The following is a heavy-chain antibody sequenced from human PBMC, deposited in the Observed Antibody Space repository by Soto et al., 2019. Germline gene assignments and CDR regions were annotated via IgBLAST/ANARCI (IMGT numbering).Heavy chain of an antibody. Sequence: QVPLVESGGGVVQPGRSLRLSCAASGFTFSSYAMHWVRQAPGKGLEWVAVISYDGSNKYYADSVKGRFTISRDNSKNTLYLRMNSLSAEARAVYYCARDSVDDYGGNPGWFDPWGQGTLVTVSS. CDR3: ARDSVDDYGGNPGWFDP. D-gene: IGHD4-17*01. V-gene: IGHV3-30-3*01. CDR1: GFTFSSYA. J-gene: IGHJ5*02. CDR2: ISYDGSNK.